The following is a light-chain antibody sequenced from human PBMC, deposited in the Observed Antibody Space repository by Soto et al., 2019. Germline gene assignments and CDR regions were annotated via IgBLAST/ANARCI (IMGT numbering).Light chain of an antibody. CDR2: GAS. V-gene: IGKV3-15*01. CDR1: QSVDSD. CDR3: QQYNNWPPLT. J-gene: IGKJ4*01. Sequence: EVVVTQSPATLSVSPGERVTLSCRASQSVDSDVAWFQHKPGQAPRLLIYGASTRAAGIPGRFSGSGYETEFTLTISSLQSEDFAVYYCQQYNNWPPLTFGGGTKVEIK.